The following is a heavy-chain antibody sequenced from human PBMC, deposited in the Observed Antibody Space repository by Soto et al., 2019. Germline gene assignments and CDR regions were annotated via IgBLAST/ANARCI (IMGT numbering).Heavy chain of an antibody. CDR2: INAGNGNT. Sequence: ASVKVSCKASGYTFTSYAMNWVRQAPGQRLEWMGWINAGNGNTKYSQKFQGRVTITRDTSASTAYMELSSLRSEDTAVYYCARDDCSGGSCYPPTGAFDIWGQGTMVTVSS. CDR1: GYTFTSYA. D-gene: IGHD2-15*01. V-gene: IGHV1-3*01. CDR3: ARDDCSGGSCYPPTGAFDI. J-gene: IGHJ3*02.